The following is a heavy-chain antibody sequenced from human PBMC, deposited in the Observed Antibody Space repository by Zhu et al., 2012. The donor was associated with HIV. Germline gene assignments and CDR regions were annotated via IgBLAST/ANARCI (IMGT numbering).Heavy chain of an antibody. CDR1: GGSISSGDYY. CDR2: IHHSGTT. CDR3: ARADGSGTYYYYYIGTS. D-gene: IGHD3-10*01. V-gene: IGHV4-30-4*08. Sequence: QVQLQESGPGLVKPSQTLSLTCTVSGGSISSGDYYWSWIRQPPGKGLEWIAYIHHSGTTYYNPSLKSRLSISIDTSKNQFSLRLSSVSAADTAVYFCARADGSGTYYYYYIGTSWGKGTTVTVSS. J-gene: IGHJ6*03.